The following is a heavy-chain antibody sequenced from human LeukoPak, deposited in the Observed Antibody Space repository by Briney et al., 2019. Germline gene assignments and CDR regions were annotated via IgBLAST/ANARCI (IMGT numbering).Heavy chain of an antibody. CDR2: INPNSGGT. J-gene: IGHJ4*02. CDR1: GYTFTGYY. CDR3: ARERTGYNPTDEAFDY. Sequence: ASVKVSCKASGYTFTGYYMHWVRQGPGQGLEWVVWINPNSGGTNYAQKFQGRVTMTRDTSISTAYMELSRLRSDDTAVYYCARERTGYNPTDEAFDYWGQGTLVTVSS. V-gene: IGHV1-2*02. D-gene: IGHD1-14*01.